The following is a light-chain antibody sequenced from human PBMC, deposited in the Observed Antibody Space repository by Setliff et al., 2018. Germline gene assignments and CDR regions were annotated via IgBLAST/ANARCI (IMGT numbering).Light chain of an antibody. CDR3: SSYARGNFV. Sequence: QSALTQPASVSGPPGQSITISCTGTSSDVGGYDYVSWFQQYPAEAPKLLIYDVTKRPSRVPGRFSGSKSGNTASLTISGLQTEDEADYYCSSYARGNFVFGTGTKVTVL. CDR1: SSDVGGYDY. CDR2: DVT. V-gene: IGLV2-14*01. J-gene: IGLJ1*01.